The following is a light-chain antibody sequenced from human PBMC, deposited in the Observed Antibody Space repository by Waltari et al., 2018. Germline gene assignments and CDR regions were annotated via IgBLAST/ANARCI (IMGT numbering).Light chain of an antibody. J-gene: IGLJ2*01. Sequence: SYVLTQPPALSVAPGKTATISCGGNNIGRKSVHWYQQKAGQAPVLVVYDDRARPSGIPERCSGSNSDNTATLTISRVEVADEADYFCQGWESSSDCPIFGGGTKLTVL. CDR1: NIGRKS. V-gene: IGLV3-21*03. CDR2: DDR. CDR3: QGWESSSDCPI.